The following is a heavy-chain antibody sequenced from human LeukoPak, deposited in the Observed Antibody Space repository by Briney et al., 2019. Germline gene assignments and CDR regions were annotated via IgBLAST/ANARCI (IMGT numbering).Heavy chain of an antibody. J-gene: IGHJ5*02. CDR1: RYTFTSYA. CDR2: INADNGNT. Sequence: ASVKVSCKASRYTFTSYAMHWVRQAPGQRFEWMGWINADNGNTKYSQKFQGRVTITRDTSASTAYMELSSLRSEDTAVYYCAREGYCSGGSCYINWLDPWGQGTLVTVSS. V-gene: IGHV1-3*01. D-gene: IGHD2-15*01. CDR3: AREGYCSGGSCYINWLDP.